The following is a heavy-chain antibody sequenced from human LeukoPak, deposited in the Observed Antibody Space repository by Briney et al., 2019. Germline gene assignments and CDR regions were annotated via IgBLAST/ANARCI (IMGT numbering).Heavy chain of an antibody. V-gene: IGHV3-30-3*01. CDR3: AREMNAFDI. CDR1: GFSFSTYA. CDR2: ISYDGSIK. J-gene: IGHJ3*02. Sequence: GGSLRLSCAASGFSFSTYALHWVRQAPGKGLEWVAFISYDGSIKYSADYVKGRFTISRDNSKNTLYLQMNSLRAEDTAVYYCAREMNAFDIWGQGTIVAVSS.